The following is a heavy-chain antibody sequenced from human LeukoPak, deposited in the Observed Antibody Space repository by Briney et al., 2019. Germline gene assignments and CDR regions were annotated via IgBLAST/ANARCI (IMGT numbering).Heavy chain of an antibody. Sequence: SSVTVSFTASGYTFTIYYMHWVRQPPAQGREGVGWINPNSGGTNYSQKFQGRVTMTRDTAISTHYMDLRRLRSDATAVYYCERDRRLARPQEHGSGGDLGYWGQGTLVTVSS. CDR1: GYTFTIYY. V-gene: IGHV1-2*02. D-gene: IGHD3-10*01. CDR2: INPNSGGT. CDR3: ERDRRLARPQEHGSGGDLGY. J-gene: IGHJ4*02.